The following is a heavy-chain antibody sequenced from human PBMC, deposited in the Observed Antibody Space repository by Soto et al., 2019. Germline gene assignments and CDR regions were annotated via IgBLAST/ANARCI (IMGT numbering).Heavy chain of an antibody. Sequence: SETLSLTCSVYGGSFSGYYWSWIRQPPGKGLEWIGEINHSGSTNYNPSLKSRVTISVDTSKNQFFLKLSSVTAADTAVYYCARGRITIFGVVSRVDRFDYWGQGTLVTVSS. J-gene: IGHJ4*02. V-gene: IGHV4-34*01. CDR3: ARGRITIFGVVSRVDRFDY. D-gene: IGHD3-3*01. CDR1: GGSFSGYY. CDR2: INHSGST.